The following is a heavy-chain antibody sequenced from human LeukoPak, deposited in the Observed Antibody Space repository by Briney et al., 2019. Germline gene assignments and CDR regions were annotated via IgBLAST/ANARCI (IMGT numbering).Heavy chain of an antibody. CDR2: IYYSGST. CDR3: ARNYGSGSYWWFDP. J-gene: IGHJ5*02. D-gene: IGHD3-10*01. CDR1: GGSISSYY. V-gene: IGHV4-59*01. Sequence: SETLSPTCTVSGGSISSYYWSWIRQPPGKGLEWIGYIYYSGSTNYNPSLKSRVTISVDTSKNQFSLKLSSVTAADTAVYYCARNYGSGSYWWFDPWGQGTLVTVSS.